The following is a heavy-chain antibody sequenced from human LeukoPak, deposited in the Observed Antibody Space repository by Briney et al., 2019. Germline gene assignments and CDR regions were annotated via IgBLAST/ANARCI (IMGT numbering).Heavy chain of an antibody. CDR1: GGSISSYY. Sequence: SETLSPTCTVSGGSISSYYWSWIRQPPGKGLEWIGYIYYSGSTNYNPSLKSRVTISVDTSKNQFSLKLSSVTAADTAVYYCARGWGFTRYFDLWGRGTLVTVSS. D-gene: IGHD7-27*01. V-gene: IGHV4-59*01. CDR3: ARGWGFTRYFDL. J-gene: IGHJ2*01. CDR2: IYYSGST.